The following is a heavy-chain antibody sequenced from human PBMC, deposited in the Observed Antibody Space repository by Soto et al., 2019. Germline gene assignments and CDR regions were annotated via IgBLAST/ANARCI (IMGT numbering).Heavy chain of an antibody. D-gene: IGHD1-26*01. CDR1: GGSVSSTSYY. J-gene: IGHJ6*03. V-gene: IGHV4-39*01. CDR3: ARVSDLGYYYRDV. Sequence: PSETLSLTCTVSGGSVSSTSYYWGWIRQPPGKGLEWIGSIYYSGSTYYNPSLKSRVTISVDTSKNQFSLKLSSVTAADTAVYYCARVSDLGYYYRDVWGKGTTVTVSS. CDR2: IYYSGST.